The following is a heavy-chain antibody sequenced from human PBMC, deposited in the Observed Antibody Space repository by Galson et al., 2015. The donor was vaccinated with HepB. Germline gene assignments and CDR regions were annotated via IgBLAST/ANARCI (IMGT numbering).Heavy chain of an antibody. D-gene: IGHD3-10*01. CDR3: TTVGMGYGSGSPYWEFDY. CDR1: GFTFSNAW. Sequence: SLRLSCAASGFTFSNAWMSWVRQAPGKGLEWVGRIKSKTDGGTTDYAAPVKGRFTISRDDSKNTLYLQMNSLKTEDTAVYYCTTVGMGYGSGSPYWEFDYWGQGTLVTVSS. V-gene: IGHV3-15*01. J-gene: IGHJ4*02. CDR2: IKSKTDGGTT.